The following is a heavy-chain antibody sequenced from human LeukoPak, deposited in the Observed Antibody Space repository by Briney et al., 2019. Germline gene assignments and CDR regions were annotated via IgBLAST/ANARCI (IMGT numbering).Heavy chain of an antibody. CDR3: AREARDGYNDY. D-gene: IGHD5-24*01. V-gene: IGHV1-2*02. Sequence: ASVKVSCKASGYTFTGYYMHWVRQAPGQGLEWMGWINPNSGGTNYARKFQGRVTMTRDTSIGTAYMELSRLRSDDTAVYYCAREARDGYNDYWGQGTLVTVSS. CDR1: GYTFTGYY. J-gene: IGHJ4*02. CDR2: INPNSGGT.